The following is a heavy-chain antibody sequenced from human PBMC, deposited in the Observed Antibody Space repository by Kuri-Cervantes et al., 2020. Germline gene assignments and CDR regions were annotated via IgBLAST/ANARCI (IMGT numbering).Heavy chain of an antibody. CDR3: AQRNYYYYYGMDV. CDR1: GFTFSSYG. Sequence: GESLKISCAASGFTFSSYGMHWVRQAPGKGLEWVSYISSSSTIYYADSVKGRFTISRDNAKNSLYLQMNSLRDEDTAVYYCAQRNYYYYYGMDVWGQGTTVTVSS. J-gene: IGHJ6*02. V-gene: IGHV3-48*02. CDR2: ISSSSTI.